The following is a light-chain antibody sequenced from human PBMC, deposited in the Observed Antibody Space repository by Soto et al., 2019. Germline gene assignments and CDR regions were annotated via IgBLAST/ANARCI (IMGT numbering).Light chain of an antibody. V-gene: IGKV3-15*01. Sequence: EIVMTQSPATLSVSPGERATLSCRASQSVSSDLAWYQHKPGQAPRLLIYGASTRATGIPARFCGRGSGTEFTLTISSLQSVDFAVDYCQQYGSSGTFGQGTKVDIK. CDR3: QQYGSSGT. J-gene: IGKJ1*01. CDR2: GAS. CDR1: QSVSSD.